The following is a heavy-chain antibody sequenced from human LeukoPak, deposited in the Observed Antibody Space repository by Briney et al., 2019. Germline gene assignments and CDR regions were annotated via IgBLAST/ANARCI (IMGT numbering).Heavy chain of an antibody. Sequence: ASVKVSCKASGYTFTSYGISWVRQAPGQGLEWMGWINPNSGGTNYAQKFQGRVTMTRDTSISTAYMEPSRLRSDDTAVYYCARGGYYYDSSGAFDIWGQGTMVTVSS. CDR2: INPNSGGT. CDR1: GYTFTSYG. V-gene: IGHV1-2*02. J-gene: IGHJ3*02. D-gene: IGHD3-22*01. CDR3: ARGGYYYDSSGAFDI.